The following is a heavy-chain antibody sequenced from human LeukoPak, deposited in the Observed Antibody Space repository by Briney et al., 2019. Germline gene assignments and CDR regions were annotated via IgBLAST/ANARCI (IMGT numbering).Heavy chain of an antibody. CDR2: IFYNGGP. D-gene: IGHD1-26*01. CDR3: ASYSGTYSAFEI. V-gene: IGHV4-39*07. CDR1: GDSITNSNYY. J-gene: IGHJ3*02. Sequence: PSETLSLTCTASGDSITNSNYYWGWVRQSPGRGLEWLGNIFYNGGPYYNPSFESRVAISVDTSKNHFSLTLNAVTAADTAVYYCASYSGTYSAFEIWGQGTPVTVSS.